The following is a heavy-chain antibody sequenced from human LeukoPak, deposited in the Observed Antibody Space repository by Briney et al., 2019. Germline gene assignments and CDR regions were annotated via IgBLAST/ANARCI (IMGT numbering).Heavy chain of an antibody. D-gene: IGHD4/OR15-4a*01. CDR3: VKESGFMVAPNSAFDI. V-gene: IGHV3-74*01. Sequence: GGSLRPSCAASGFTFSSHWMHWVRQGPGKGLVWVSRINSDGSRTIYADSVKGRFTISRDSAKNTLYLQMSSLRAEDTAVYYCVKESGFMVAPNSAFDIWGQGTMVTVSS. J-gene: IGHJ3*02. CDR1: GFTFSSHW. CDR2: INSDGSRT.